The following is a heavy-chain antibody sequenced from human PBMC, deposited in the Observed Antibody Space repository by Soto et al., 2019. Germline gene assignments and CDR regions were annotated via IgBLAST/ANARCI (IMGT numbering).Heavy chain of an antibody. CDR2: IVVGSGTT. J-gene: IGHJ6*02. V-gene: IGHV1-58*01. Sequence: QMQLVQSGPEVKKPGTSVKVSCKASGFTFTSSAVQWVRQARGQRLEWIGWIVVGSGTTNYAQKFQERVTITRDMSTSTAYMELSSLRSEDTAVYYCAADPLYCSGGSCYYYGMHVWGQGTTVTVSS. CDR1: GFTFTSSA. D-gene: IGHD2-15*01. CDR3: AADPLYCSGGSCYYYGMHV.